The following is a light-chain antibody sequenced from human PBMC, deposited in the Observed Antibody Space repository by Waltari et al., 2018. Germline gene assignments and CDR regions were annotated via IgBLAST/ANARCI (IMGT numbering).Light chain of an antibody. J-gene: IGLJ3*02. V-gene: IGLV1-51*01. Sequence: QSVLTQPPSVSAAPGQKVTISCSGSSSNIGNNYVSWYQQLPGTAPKLLIYEHNQRPSGIPDRFSGSKSGTSATLGITGLQTGDEADYYCGSWDSSLSAVFGGGTKLTVL. CDR2: EHN. CDR3: GSWDSSLSAV. CDR1: SSNIGNNY.